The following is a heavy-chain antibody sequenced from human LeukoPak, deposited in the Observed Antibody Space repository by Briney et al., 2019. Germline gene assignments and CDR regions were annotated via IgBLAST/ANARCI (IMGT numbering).Heavy chain of an antibody. J-gene: IGHJ4*02. CDR1: GFTFSNAW. D-gene: IGHD4-17*01. Sequence: GGSLRLSCAASGFTFSNAWMSWVRQAPGKGLEWVGRIKSKTDGGTTDYAAPVKGRFTISRDDSKNTLYLQTNSLKTEDTAVYYCTTYLPKTTVTTPFDYWGQGTLVTVSS. CDR2: IKSKTDGGTT. CDR3: TTYLPKTTVTTPFDY. V-gene: IGHV3-15*01.